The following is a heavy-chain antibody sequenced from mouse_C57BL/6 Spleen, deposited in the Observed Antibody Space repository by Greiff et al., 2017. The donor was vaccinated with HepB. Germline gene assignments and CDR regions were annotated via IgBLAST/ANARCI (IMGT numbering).Heavy chain of an antibody. V-gene: IGHV1-82*01. D-gene: IGHD2-4*01. J-gene: IGHJ2*01. CDR3: ARGDYDSFDY. CDR1: GYAFSSSW. CDR2: IYPGDGDT. Sequence: VQVVESGPELVKPGASVKISCKASGYAFSSSWMNWVKQRPGKGLEWIGRIYPGDGDTNYNGKFKGKATLTADKSSSTAYMQLSSLTSEDSAVYFCARGDYDSFDYWGQGTTLTVSS.